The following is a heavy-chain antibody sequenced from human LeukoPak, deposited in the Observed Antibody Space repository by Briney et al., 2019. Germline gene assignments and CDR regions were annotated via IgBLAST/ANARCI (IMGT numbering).Heavy chain of an antibody. CDR3: AKRVGMKGGNAFDI. D-gene: IGHD1-14*01. CDR1: GFTLSSDA. V-gene: IGHV3-23*01. CDR2: ISGRGGST. Sequence: GGSLRLSCAASGFTLSSDAMSWVREAPGEGLEWVSAISGRGGSTYYGCSVKGRFTISRDNSKNTLYLQMNSLRAEDTAVYYCAKRVGMKGGNAFDIWGQGTMVTVSS. J-gene: IGHJ3*02.